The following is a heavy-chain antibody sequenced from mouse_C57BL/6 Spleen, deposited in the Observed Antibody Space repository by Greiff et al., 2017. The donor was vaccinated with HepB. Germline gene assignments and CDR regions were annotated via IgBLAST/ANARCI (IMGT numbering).Heavy chain of an antibody. Sequence: QVQLQQPGAELVKPGASVKLSCKASGYTFTSYWMHWVKQRPGRGLEWIGRIDPNSGGTKYNEKFKSKATLTVDKPSSTAYMQLSSLTSEDSAVYYGARIGAITTVVATNYFDYWGQGTTLTVSS. J-gene: IGHJ2*01. D-gene: IGHD1-1*01. CDR1: GYTFTSYW. CDR3: ARIGAITTVVATNYFDY. CDR2: IDPNSGGT. V-gene: IGHV1-72*01.